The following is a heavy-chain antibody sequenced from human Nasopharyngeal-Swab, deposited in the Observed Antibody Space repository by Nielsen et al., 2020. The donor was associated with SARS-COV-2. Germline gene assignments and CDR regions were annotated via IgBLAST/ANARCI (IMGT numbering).Heavy chain of an antibody. CDR2: INSDGGST. CDR1: GFIFGSYW. CDR3: ARGRYYDYVWGSYGLDY. V-gene: IGHV3-74*01. J-gene: IGHJ4*02. Sequence: GESLKISCAASGFIFGSYWMHWVRQAPGKGLVWVSRINSDGGSTSYADSVKGRVTISRDNAKKTLYLQMNRLRAEDTAVYYCARGRYYDYVWGSYGLDYWGQGTLVTVSS. D-gene: IGHD3-16*01.